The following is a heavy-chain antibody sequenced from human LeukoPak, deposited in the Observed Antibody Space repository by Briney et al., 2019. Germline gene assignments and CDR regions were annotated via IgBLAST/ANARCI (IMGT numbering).Heavy chain of an antibody. D-gene: IGHD6-25*01. J-gene: IGHJ6*02. CDR3: ARVQRQYYYYYGMDV. Sequence: GASVKVSCKASGGTFSSYAISWVRQAPGQGLEWMGGIIPIFGTANYAQKFQGRVTITADESTSTAYMELSSLRSEDTAVYYCARVQRQYYYYYGMDVWGQGTTVTVSS. CDR1: GGTFSSYA. V-gene: IGHV1-69*01. CDR2: IIPIFGTA.